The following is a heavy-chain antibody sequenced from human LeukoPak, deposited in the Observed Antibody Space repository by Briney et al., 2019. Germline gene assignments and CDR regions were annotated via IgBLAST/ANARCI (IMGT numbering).Heavy chain of an antibody. V-gene: IGHV3-11*04. CDR3: ASGGYYDFWSGV. J-gene: IGHJ4*02. Sequence: PGGSLRLSCAASGFRFSDYYMNWFRQAPGKGLECVSYISGSGKTIYYADSVKGRFTISRDNAKNSLYLQINSLRAEDTAVYYCASGGYYDFWSGVWGQGTLVTVSS. CDR1: GFRFSDYY. D-gene: IGHD3-3*01. CDR2: ISGSGKTI.